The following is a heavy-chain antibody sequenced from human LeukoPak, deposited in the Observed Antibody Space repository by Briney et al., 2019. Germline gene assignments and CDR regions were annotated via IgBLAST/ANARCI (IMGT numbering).Heavy chain of an antibody. V-gene: IGHV3-73*01. CDR1: GFXXXXSA. CDR3: GRPHILGATNFDY. Sequence: SGFXXXXSAIHWVRQASGRGLEGVGRIRNKANSYGTAYAASVKGMFTISRDDSKNTAYLQMNSLRTDDTAVYYCGRPHILGATNFDYWGQGTLVTVSS. J-gene: IGHJ4*02. D-gene: IGHD1-26*01. CDR2: IRNKANSYGT.